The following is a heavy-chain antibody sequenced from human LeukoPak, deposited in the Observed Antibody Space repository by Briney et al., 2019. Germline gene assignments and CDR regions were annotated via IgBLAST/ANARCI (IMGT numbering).Heavy chain of an antibody. CDR3: ARLQQWLPADY. CDR2: INHSGST. V-gene: IGHV4-34*01. CDR1: GGSFSGYY. J-gene: IGHJ4*02. D-gene: IGHD6-19*01. Sequence: SETLSLTCAVYGGSFSGYYWSWLRQPPGKGLEWIGEINHSGSTNYNPSLKSRVTISVDTSKNQLSLKLSSVTAADTAVYYCARLQQWLPADYWGQGTLVTVSS.